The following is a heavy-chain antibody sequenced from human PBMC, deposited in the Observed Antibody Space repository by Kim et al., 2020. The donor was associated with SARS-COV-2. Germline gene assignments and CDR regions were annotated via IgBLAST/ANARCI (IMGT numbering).Heavy chain of an antibody. J-gene: IGHJ6*02. Sequence: ASVKVSCKASGYTFTSYYMHWVRQAPGQGLEWMGIINPSGGSTSYAQKFQGRVTMTRDTSTSTVYMELSSLRSEDTAVYYCAAKTAMVKGSYYYYGMDVWGQGTTVTVSS. V-gene: IGHV1-46*01. CDR3: AAKTAMVKGSYYYYGMDV. CDR1: GYTFTSYY. CDR2: INPSGGST. D-gene: IGHD5-18*01.